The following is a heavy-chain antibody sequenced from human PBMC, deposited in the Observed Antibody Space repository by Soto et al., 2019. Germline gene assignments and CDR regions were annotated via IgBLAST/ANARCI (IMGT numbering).Heavy chain of an antibody. V-gene: IGHV1-18*04. Sequence: ASVKVSCKASGYTFSSYGSNWVRQAPGQGLEWMGWISAYNGNTNYAQKLQGRVTMTTDTSTSTAYMELRSLRSDDTAVYYCARDRDPVAGTWWFDPWGQGTLVTVSS. D-gene: IGHD6-19*01. CDR2: ISAYNGNT. CDR3: ARDRDPVAGTWWFDP. CDR1: GYTFSSYG. J-gene: IGHJ5*02.